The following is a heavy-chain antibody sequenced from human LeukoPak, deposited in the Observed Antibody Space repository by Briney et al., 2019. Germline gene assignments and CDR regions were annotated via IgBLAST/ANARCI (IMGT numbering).Heavy chain of an antibody. CDR3: ARLGDYSVWFDP. J-gene: IGHJ5*02. V-gene: IGHV4-59*01. Sequence: SETLSLTCTVSGGSISSYYWSWIRQPPGKGLERIGYIYYSGSTNYNPSLKSRVTISVDTSKNQFSLKLSSVTAADTAVYYCARLGDYSVWFDPWGQGTLVTVSS. D-gene: IGHD2-15*01. CDR1: GGSISSYY. CDR2: IYYSGST.